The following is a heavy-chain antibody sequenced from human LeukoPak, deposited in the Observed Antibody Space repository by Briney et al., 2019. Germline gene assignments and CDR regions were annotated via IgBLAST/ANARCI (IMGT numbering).Heavy chain of an antibody. V-gene: IGHV4-38-2*01. J-gene: IGHJ6*04. CDR3: ARASGSYGSGSYYYYGMDV. D-gene: IGHD3-10*01. CDR1: GYSIRSGYY. Sequence: SEALSLTCAVSGYSIRSGYYGGWMRQPPGKGVEWIWSIFHSGSTYYNPSLKSRVNMSLDTSKNQISLKRSSVTAADTAVYYCARASGSYGSGSYYYYGMDVSGNGNPVTVSP. CDR2: IFHSGST.